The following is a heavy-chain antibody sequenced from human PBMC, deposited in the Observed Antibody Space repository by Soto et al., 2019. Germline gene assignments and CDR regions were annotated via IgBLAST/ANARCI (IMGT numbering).Heavy chain of an antibody. J-gene: IGHJ4*02. V-gene: IGHV1-3*01. CDR3: ARHDGYSYAYFDY. Sequence: ASVKVSCKASGYTFTSYDMHWVRQAPGQRLEWMGWINAGNGNTKYSQKFQGRVTITRDTSASTAYMELSSLRSEDTAVYSCARHDGYSYAYFDYWGQGTLVTVSS. D-gene: IGHD5-18*01. CDR1: GYTFTSYD. CDR2: INAGNGNT.